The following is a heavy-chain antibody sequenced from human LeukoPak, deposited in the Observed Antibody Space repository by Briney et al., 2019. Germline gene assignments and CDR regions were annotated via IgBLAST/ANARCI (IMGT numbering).Heavy chain of an antibody. CDR2: IIPILGIA. J-gene: IGHJ6*02. CDR1: GGTFSSYA. V-gene: IGHV1-69*04. Sequence: GASVKVSCKASGGTFSSYAISWVRQAPGQGLEWMGRIIPILGIANYAQKFQGRVTITADKSTSTAYMELSSLRSEDTAEYYCARSTTPSVDYYGMDVWGQGTTVTVSS. D-gene: IGHD4-11*01. CDR3: ARSTTPSVDYYGMDV.